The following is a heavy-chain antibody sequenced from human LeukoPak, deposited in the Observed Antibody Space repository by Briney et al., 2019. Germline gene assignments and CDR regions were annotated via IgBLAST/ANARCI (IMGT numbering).Heavy chain of an antibody. CDR1: GGTFSSYT. Sequence: ASVKVSCKASGGTFSSYTISWVRQAPGQGLEWMGRIIPILGIANYAQKFQGRVTITTDESTSTAYMELSSLRSEDTAVYYCAAIVVVTANPDYWGQGTLVTVSS. V-gene: IGHV1-69*02. CDR2: IIPILGIA. D-gene: IGHD2-21*02. CDR3: AAIVVVTANPDY. J-gene: IGHJ4*02.